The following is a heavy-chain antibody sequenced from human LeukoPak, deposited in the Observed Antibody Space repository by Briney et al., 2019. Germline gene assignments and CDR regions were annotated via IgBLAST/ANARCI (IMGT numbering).Heavy chain of an antibody. CDR3: ARVLGGP. CDR1: GYSISSGYY. Sequence: KPSETLSLTCTVSGYSISSGYYWGWIRQPPGKGLEWIGSIYHTGSTYYNPSLKSRVTISVDTSKNQYSLKLSSVTAADTAVYYCARVLGGPWSQGTLVTVSS. V-gene: IGHV4-38-2*02. CDR2: IYHTGST. J-gene: IGHJ4*02. D-gene: IGHD1-26*01.